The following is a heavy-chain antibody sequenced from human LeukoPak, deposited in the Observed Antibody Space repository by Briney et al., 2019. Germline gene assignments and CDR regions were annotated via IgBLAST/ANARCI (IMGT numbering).Heavy chain of an antibody. CDR2: MNHSGGS. CDR1: GGSLSGYY. Sequence: SETLSLTCGVSGGSLSGYYWTWIRQPPGKGLEWIGEMNHSGGSNYNPSLKSRVTISVDTSKSQFSLRVTSVTAADTAVYYCARTVFGGNGFDYWGQGSLVTVSS. D-gene: IGHD4-23*01. V-gene: IGHV4-34*01. CDR3: ARTVFGGNGFDY. J-gene: IGHJ4*02.